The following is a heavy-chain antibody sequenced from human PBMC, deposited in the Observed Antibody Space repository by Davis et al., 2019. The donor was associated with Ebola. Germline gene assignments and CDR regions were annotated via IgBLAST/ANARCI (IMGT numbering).Heavy chain of an antibody. CDR1: GLTITTNY. D-gene: IGHD3-3*01. CDR2: IYSGSSK. J-gene: IGHJ6*02. V-gene: IGHV3-53*01. Sequence: GSLRLSCAASGLTITTNYMNWVRQAPGKGLEWVSIIYSGSSKYYADNVRGRFTISRDRSKNTLYLQMNSLGAEDTAVYYCARSRFPYGMDVWGQGTTVTVSS. CDR3: ARSRFPYGMDV.